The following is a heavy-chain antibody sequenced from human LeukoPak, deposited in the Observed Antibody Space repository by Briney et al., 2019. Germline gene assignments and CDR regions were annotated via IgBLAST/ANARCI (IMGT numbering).Heavy chain of an antibody. Sequence: ASVKVSCKASGYTFTGYYMHWVRQAPGQGLEWMGWINPNSGGTNYAQKFQGRVTMTRDTSISTAYMELSRLRSDDTAVYYCARDFISIVVVPAAMANWFDPWGQGTLVTASS. CDR2: INPNSGGT. D-gene: IGHD2-2*01. CDR1: GYTFTGYY. V-gene: IGHV1-2*02. J-gene: IGHJ5*02. CDR3: ARDFISIVVVPAAMANWFDP.